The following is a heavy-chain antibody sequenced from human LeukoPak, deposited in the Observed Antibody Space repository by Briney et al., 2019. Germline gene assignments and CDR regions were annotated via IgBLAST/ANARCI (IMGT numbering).Heavy chain of an antibody. Sequence: SETLSLTCAVSGGSISSNNWWGWVRQPPGKGLEWIGEIYHSGSPNYNPSLKSRVTISVDKSRNHFSLNLSSVTAADTAVYYCARDHQGYCSSTSCSKGVNWFDPWGQGTLVTVSS. D-gene: IGHD2-2*01. CDR1: GGSISSNNW. CDR3: ARDHQGYCSSTSCSKGVNWFDP. J-gene: IGHJ5*02. V-gene: IGHV4-4*02. CDR2: IYHSGSP.